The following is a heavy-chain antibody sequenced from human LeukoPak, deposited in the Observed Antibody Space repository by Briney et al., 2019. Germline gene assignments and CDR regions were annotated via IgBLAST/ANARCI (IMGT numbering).Heavy chain of an antibody. CDR1: AGSISSYY. D-gene: IGHD2-2*02. CDR3: ARDRVVVPAATPPTYGAVDI. CDR2: IYTSGST. Sequence: PSESLSLTCTVSAGSISSYYWSSIRQPAGKGLEWIGRIYTSGSTNYNPSLKSRVTMSVDTSKNQFSLKLSSVTAADTDVYYRARDRVVVPAATPPTYGAVDIWGGGTMVTVSS. V-gene: IGHV4-4*07. J-gene: IGHJ3*02.